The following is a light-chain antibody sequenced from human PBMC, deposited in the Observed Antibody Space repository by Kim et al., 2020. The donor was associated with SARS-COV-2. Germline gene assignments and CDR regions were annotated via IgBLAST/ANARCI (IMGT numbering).Light chain of an antibody. Sequence: GDRVTITCRASQSINKYINWYQQKPGQAPKFLIYAASTLQSGVPSRFSGGGSGTVFTLTINSLQPEDLATYYCQQSYNAPKTFGQGTKVDIK. V-gene: IGKV1-39*01. J-gene: IGKJ1*01. CDR2: AAS. CDR1: QSINKY. CDR3: QQSYNAPKT.